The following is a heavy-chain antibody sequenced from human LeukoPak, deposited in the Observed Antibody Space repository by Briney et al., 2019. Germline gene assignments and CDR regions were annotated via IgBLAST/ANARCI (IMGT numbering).Heavy chain of an antibody. V-gene: IGHV1-24*01. CDR1: GYTLTELS. D-gene: IGHD1-26*01. CDR2: FDPEDGET. J-gene: IGHJ4*02. Sequence: ASVKVSCKVSGYTLTELSMHWVRQAPGKGLEWMGGFDPEDGETIYAQKFQGRVTMTEDTSTDTAYMELSSLRSEDTAVYYCATSLLGVGAREFDYWGQGTLVTVSP. CDR3: ATSLLGVGAREFDY.